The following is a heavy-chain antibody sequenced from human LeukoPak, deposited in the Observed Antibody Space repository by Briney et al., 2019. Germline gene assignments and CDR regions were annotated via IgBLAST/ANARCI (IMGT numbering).Heavy chain of an antibody. CDR2: IYHSGST. CDR1: GGSISSSNW. D-gene: IGHD4-17*01. Sequence: SETLSLTCAVSGGSISSSNWWSWVSQPPGKGLEWIGEIYHSGSTNYNPSLKSRVTISVDKSKNQFSLKLSSVTAADTAVYYCAREGTTVTTGALVYWGQGTLVTVSS. V-gene: IGHV4-4*02. CDR3: AREGTTVTTGALVY. J-gene: IGHJ4*02.